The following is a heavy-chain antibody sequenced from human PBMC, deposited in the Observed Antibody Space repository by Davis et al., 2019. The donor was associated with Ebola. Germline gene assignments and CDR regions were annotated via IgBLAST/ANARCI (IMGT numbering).Heavy chain of an antibody. V-gene: IGHV3-7*01. CDR3: ARDGSYSSSSGDY. Sequence: PGGSLRLSCAASGFTFSSYWMHWVRQAPGKGLEWVANIKQDGSEKYYVDSVKGRFTISRDNAKNSLYLQMNSLRAEDTAVYYCARDGSYSSSSGDYWGQGTLVTVSS. CDR1: GFTFSSYW. D-gene: IGHD6-6*01. J-gene: IGHJ4*02. CDR2: IKQDGSEK.